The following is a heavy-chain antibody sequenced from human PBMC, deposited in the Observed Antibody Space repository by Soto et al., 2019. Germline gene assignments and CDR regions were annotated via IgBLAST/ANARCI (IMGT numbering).Heavy chain of an antibody. CDR1: GGSISSSSYY. CDR3: ARFVGGIAATGDY. D-gene: IGHD6-13*01. V-gene: IGHV4-39*01. J-gene: IGHJ4*02. Sequence: QLQLQESGPGLVKPSETLSLTCTVSGGSISSSSYYWGWIRQPPGKGLEWIGSIFYSGSTYYNPSLKSRVTISVHTSKNQFSLKVNSVTAADTAVYYCARFVGGIAATGDYWGQGTLVTVSS. CDR2: IFYSGST.